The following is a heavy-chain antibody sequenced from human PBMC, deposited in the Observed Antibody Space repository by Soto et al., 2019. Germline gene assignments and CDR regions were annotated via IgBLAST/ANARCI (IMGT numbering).Heavy chain of an antibody. CDR1: GGSILSGGYS. Sequence: QLQLRESGSGLVKPSQTLSLPCTVSGGSILSGGYSWSWIRQSPARGLEWIGHIYHSGSTYYNPSLGSRVTLSIDGSKNQFSLTLKAATAADAAMYYCAKDSNDYFGMDVWGPGTTVIVSS. J-gene: IGHJ6*02. D-gene: IGHD1-1*01. V-gene: IGHV4-30-2*06. CDR2: IYHSGST. CDR3: AKDSNDYFGMDV.